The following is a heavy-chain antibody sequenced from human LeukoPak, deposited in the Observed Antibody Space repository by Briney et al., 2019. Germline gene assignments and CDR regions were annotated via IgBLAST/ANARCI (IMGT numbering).Heavy chain of an antibody. D-gene: IGHD3-3*01. CDR2: MTTTSSYM. CDR3: ARDEYYDFWSGYNY. Sequence: GGSLRLSCAASGFTFSDYDMSWVRQAPGKGLEWVSSMTTTSSYMYYADSVKGRFTISRDNAKNSLYLQMNSLRAEDTAVYYCARDEYYDFWSGYNYWGQGTLVTVSS. J-gene: IGHJ4*02. CDR1: GFTFSDYD. V-gene: IGHV3-21*01.